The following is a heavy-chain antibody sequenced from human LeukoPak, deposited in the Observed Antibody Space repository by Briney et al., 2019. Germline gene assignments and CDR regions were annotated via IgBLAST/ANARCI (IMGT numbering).Heavy chain of an antibody. CDR1: GYTFTNYY. V-gene: IGHV1-46*01. Sequence: ASVKVSCKASGYTFTNYYMHWVRQAPGQGLEWMGIINPNGGNTNYAQKFQGRVTMTRDTSTSTVYMELSSLRSEDTAVYYCARAFQWLSLAYAFDIRGQGTMVTVSS. CDR2: INPNGGNT. CDR3: ARAFQWLSLAYAFDI. J-gene: IGHJ3*02. D-gene: IGHD6-19*01.